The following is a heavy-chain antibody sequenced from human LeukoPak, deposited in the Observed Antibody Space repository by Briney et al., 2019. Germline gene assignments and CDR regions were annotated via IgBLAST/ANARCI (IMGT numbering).Heavy chain of an antibody. CDR1: GYTFTGYY. CDR3: ARTRGGVVPSDQNWFDP. CDR2: INPNSGGT. V-gene: IGHV1-2*02. D-gene: IGHD2-2*01. J-gene: IGHJ5*02. Sequence: ASVKVSCKASGYTFTGYYMHWVRQAPGQGLEWMGWINPNSGGTNYAQKFQGRVTMTRDTSISTAYMELSRLRSDDTAVYYCARTRGGVVPSDQNWFDPWGQGTLVTVSS.